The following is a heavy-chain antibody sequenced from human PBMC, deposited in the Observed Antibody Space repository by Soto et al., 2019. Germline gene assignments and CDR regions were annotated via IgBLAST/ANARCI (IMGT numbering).Heavy chain of an antibody. V-gene: IGHV3-30*18. CDR2: ISPDGRNK. J-gene: IGHJ4*02. D-gene: IGHD3-16*01. CDR1: GFTFSRYG. CDR3: VKDSAWAFDY. Sequence: QVQLVESGGGVVQPGSSLRLTCVASGFTFSRYGMHWVRQAPGKGLEWVGFISPDGRNKYYVDSAEGRFTISRDNSKNTLFLQMNSLRVEDTTVYYCVKDSAWAFDYWGQGTLLTASS.